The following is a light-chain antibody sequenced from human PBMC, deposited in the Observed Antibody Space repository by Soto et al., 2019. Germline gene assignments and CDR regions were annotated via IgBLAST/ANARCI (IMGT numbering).Light chain of an antibody. V-gene: IGLV1-40*01. CDR1: SSNIGAGYD. J-gene: IGLJ1*01. Sequence: QLVLTQPPSVSGAPGQRVTISCTGSSSNIGAGYDVHWYQQLPGTAPKLLIYGNSNRPSGVPDRFSGSKSGTSASLAITVLQAEDEADYCCQSYDSSLSGYVFGTGTKVTVL. CDR2: GNS. CDR3: QSYDSSLSGYV.